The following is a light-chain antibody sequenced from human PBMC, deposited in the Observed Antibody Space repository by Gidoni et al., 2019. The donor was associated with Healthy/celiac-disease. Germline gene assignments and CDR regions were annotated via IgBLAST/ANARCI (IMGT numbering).Light chain of an antibody. V-gene: IGKV3-15*01. CDR2: GAS. Sequence: EIVMTPSPATLSVSPGERATLSCRASQSVSSNLAWYQQKPGQAPRLLIYGASTRATGIPARFSGSGSGTEFTLTISSLQSEDFAVYYCQQYNNWPLFFGQGTKLEIK. J-gene: IGKJ2*01. CDR3: QQYNNWPLF. CDR1: QSVSSN.